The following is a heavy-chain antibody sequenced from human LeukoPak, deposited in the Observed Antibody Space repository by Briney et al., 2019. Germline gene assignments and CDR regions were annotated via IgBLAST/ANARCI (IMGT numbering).Heavy chain of an antibody. J-gene: IGHJ3*02. Sequence: GGSLRLSCAASGFTFSSYAMSWVRQAPGKGLEWVSAISGSGSSTYYADSVKGRFTISRDNSKNTLYLQMNSLRAEDTALYYCAKDSLKQQLVHAGAFDIWGQGTMVTVSS. CDR2: ISGSGSST. V-gene: IGHV3-23*01. D-gene: IGHD6-13*01. CDR1: GFTFSSYA. CDR3: AKDSLKQQLVHAGAFDI.